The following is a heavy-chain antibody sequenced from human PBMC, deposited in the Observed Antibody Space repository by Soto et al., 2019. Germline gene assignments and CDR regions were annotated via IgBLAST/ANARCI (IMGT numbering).Heavy chain of an antibody. CDR3: VKPTYYYASGSYWHWFDP. D-gene: IGHD3-10*01. Sequence: GGSLRLSCAASGFTFSSYALHWVRQTPGKGLEWVAIISYDGSNKYYADSVKGRFTISRDNSKNTVYLQMNSLRVEDTAVYYCVKPTYYYASGSYWHWFDPWGQRTQVTVSS. CDR2: ISYDGSNK. CDR1: GFTFSSYA. V-gene: IGHV3-30-3*02. J-gene: IGHJ5*02.